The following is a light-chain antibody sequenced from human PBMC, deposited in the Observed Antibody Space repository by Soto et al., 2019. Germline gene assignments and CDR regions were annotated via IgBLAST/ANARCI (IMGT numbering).Light chain of an antibody. Sequence: DIVMTPSPDSLAVSLGEWATINCKSSHNILYSSNNKNYLAWYQQRPGQPPKLLINWATTRDSGVPDRFSGSGSGTDFTLTISRLQAEDVAVYYCQQYYSTPWTFGQGTKVEIK. J-gene: IGKJ1*01. CDR2: WAT. CDR1: HNILYSSNNKNY. CDR3: QQYYSTPWT. V-gene: IGKV4-1*01.